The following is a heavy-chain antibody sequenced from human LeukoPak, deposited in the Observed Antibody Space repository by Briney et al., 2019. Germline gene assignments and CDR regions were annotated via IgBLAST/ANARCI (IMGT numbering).Heavy chain of an antibody. CDR3: ARVHYDSSGYSPDAFDI. J-gene: IGHJ3*02. CDR1: GGSVSSGSYY. CDR2: INHSGST. V-gene: IGHV4-39*07. Sequence: PSETLSLTCTVSGGSVSSGSYYWSWIRQPPGKGLEWIGEINHSGSTNYNPSLKSRVTISVDTSKNQFSLKLSSVTAADTAVYYCARVHYDSSGYSPDAFDIWGQGTMVTVSS. D-gene: IGHD3-22*01.